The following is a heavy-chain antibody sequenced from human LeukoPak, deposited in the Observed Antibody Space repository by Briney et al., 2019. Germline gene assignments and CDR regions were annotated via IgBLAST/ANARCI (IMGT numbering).Heavy chain of an antibody. J-gene: IGHJ4*02. Sequence: SETLSLTCTVSGGSVSTSNYYWGWIRQPPGKGLEWIGNIYYSGSTYYNPSLNSRVTISEDTSKNQFYLNLSSVTAADTAVYYCARRYYYNLGSFPFDFWGQGTLVTVSS. CDR1: GGSVSTSNYY. D-gene: IGHD3-10*01. CDR2: IYYSGST. CDR3: ARRYYYNLGSFPFDF. V-gene: IGHV4-39*07.